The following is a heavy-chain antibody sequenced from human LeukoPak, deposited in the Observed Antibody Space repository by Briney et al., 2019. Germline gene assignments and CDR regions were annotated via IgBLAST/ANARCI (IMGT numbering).Heavy chain of an antibody. V-gene: IGHV4-59*01. D-gene: IGHD3-22*01. CDR3: AKYDGSGYYLDY. CDR2: VDYSGNT. Sequence: PSETLSLTCTVSGGSIRSYYWSWIRQPPGKGLEWIGYVDYSGNTSYNPSLKSRVTMSVDTSKNQFSLRLSSVTAADTAVYYCAKYDGSGYYLDYWGQGTLVTVSS. J-gene: IGHJ4*02. CDR1: GGSIRSYY.